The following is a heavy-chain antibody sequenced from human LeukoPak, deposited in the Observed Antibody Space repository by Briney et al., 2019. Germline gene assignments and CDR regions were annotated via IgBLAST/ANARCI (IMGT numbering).Heavy chain of an antibody. CDR2: IYYSGST. CDR3: ARDHTETSSLNFRNYYYYGMDI. J-gene: IGHJ6*02. CDR1: GGSIRSGDYS. D-gene: IGHD4-11*01. Sequence: SQTLSLTCTVSGGSIRSGDYSWNWIRQHPGKGPEWIGYIYYSGSTYYNPSLTSRVTMSVDTSKNQFSLKLSSVTAADTAIYYCARDHTETSSLNFRNYYYYGMDIWGQGTTVIVSS. V-gene: IGHV4-31*03.